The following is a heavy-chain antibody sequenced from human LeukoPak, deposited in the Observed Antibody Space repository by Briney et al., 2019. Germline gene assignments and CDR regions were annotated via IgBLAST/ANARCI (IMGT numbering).Heavy chain of an antibody. D-gene: IGHD2-2*02. CDR2: IIPIFGTA. Sequence: VASVKVSCKASGGTFSSYAISWVRQAPGQGLEWMGGIIPIFGTANYAQKSQGRVTITTDESTSTAYMELSSLRSEDTAVYYCARVSGNQLLYHFYYYMDVWGKGTTVTVSS. J-gene: IGHJ6*03. V-gene: IGHV1-69*05. CDR3: ARVSGNQLLYHFYYYMDV. CDR1: GGTFSSYA.